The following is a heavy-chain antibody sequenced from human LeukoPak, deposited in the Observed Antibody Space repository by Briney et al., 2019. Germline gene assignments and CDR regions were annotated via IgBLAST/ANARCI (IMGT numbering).Heavy chain of an antibody. CDR1: GGSISSGDCY. Sequence: SETLSLTCTVSGGSISSGDCYWSWTRQPPGKGLEWIRYISYSGSTYYNPSLKSRVAISVDTSKNQFSLKLSSVTAEDTAVYYCARVYDSSAYYGYYFDYWGQGTLVTVSS. CDR3: ARVYDSSAYYGYYFDY. J-gene: IGHJ4*02. D-gene: IGHD3-22*01. CDR2: ISYSGST. V-gene: IGHV4-30-4*01.